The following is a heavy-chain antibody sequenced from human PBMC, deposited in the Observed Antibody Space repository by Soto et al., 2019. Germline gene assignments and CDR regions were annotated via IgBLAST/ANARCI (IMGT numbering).Heavy chain of an antibody. CDR1: GFTFSTYW. CDR3: VCGGNFFIY. D-gene: IGHD3-16*01. J-gene: IGHJ4*02. Sequence: EEQLVESGGGVVQPGGSLRLSCAASGFTFSTYWMTWVRQPPGKGLEWVANMDQDGSERYYVDSVRGRFTVSRDNAKNSLYLQMNSLRAEDTAVYYCVCGGNFFIYWGQGTLVTVSP. V-gene: IGHV3-7*01. CDR2: MDQDGSER.